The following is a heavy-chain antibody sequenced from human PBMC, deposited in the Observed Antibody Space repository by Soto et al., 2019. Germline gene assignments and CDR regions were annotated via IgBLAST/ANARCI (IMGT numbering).Heavy chain of an antibody. CDR1: GFTFSDYH. V-gene: IGHV3-11*01. CDR2: ITSSGSTI. CDR3: VRCPTETTVWDYYHYIDV. Sequence: QVQLVESGGGLVKPGGSLRLSCAAAGFTFSDYHMSWIRQAPGKGLEWVSYITSSGSTIFYADSVKGRFTISRDNAKRSLYVQMNSLRAEDTAVYFCVRCPTETTVWDYYHYIDVWGKGTTVTVSS. J-gene: IGHJ6*03. D-gene: IGHD4-17*01.